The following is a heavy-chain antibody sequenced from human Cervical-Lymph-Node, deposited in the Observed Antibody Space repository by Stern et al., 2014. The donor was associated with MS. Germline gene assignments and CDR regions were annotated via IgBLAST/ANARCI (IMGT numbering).Heavy chain of an antibody. J-gene: IGHJ4*02. CDR3: ARHYGDYYFDY. CDR1: GGSISSSSYY. V-gene: IGHV4-39*01. Sequence: QVQLQESGPGLVKPSETLSLTCTVSGGSISSSSYYWGWIRQPPGKGLEWIGRIYYSGSTYYNPSLKSRVTISVDTSKNQFSLKRSSVTAADTAVYYCARHYGDYYFDYWGQGTLVTVSS. D-gene: IGHD4-17*01. CDR2: IYYSGST.